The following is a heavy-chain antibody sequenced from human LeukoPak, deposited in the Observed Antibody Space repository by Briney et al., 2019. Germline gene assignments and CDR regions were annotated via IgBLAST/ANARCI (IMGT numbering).Heavy chain of an antibody. J-gene: IGHJ5*02. V-gene: IGHV4-4*07. Sequence: PSETLSLTCTVSGGSISGYYWSWIRQPAGKGLEWIGRIYTSGSTNYNPSLKSRVTMSVDTSKNQFSLKLSSVTAADTAVYYCARGGACSSTSCYFDPWGQGTLVTVSS. CDR1: GGSISGYY. CDR3: ARGGACSSTSCYFDP. D-gene: IGHD2-2*01. CDR2: IYTSGST.